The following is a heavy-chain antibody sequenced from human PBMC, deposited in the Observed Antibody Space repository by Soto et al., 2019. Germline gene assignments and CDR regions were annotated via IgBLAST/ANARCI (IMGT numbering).Heavy chain of an antibody. D-gene: IGHD2-21*02. Sequence: ASVKVSCKVSGYTLTELSMHWVRQAPGKGLEWMGGFDPEDGETIYAQKFQGRVTMTEGTSTDTAYMELSSLRSEDTAVYYCATGVTAILYFDYWGQGTLVTVSS. CDR3: ATGVTAILYFDY. CDR2: FDPEDGET. J-gene: IGHJ4*02. CDR1: GYTLTELS. V-gene: IGHV1-24*01.